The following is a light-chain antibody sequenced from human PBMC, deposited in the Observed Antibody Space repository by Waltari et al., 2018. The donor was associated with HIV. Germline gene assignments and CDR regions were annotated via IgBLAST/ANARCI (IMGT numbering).Light chain of an antibody. CDR2: EAS. J-gene: IGKJ1*01. CDR1: HDIKKH. V-gene: IGKV1-33*01. Sequence: IQMTQSPSSLSSYVGHTFTITCQASHDIKKHLNWYQRKPGEAPKIFISEASNLEIGVPSRFSGTGSGRDFSLTISSLQPEDVATYYCQQSDTLWTFGQGTKVE. CDR3: QQSDTLWT.